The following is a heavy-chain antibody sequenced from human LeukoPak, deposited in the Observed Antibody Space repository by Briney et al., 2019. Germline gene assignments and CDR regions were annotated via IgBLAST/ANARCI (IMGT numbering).Heavy chain of an antibody. CDR1: GFTFSSYS. V-gene: IGHV3-21*01. CDR2: IRSSSSYI. Sequence: GGSLRLSCAASGFTFSSYSMNWVRQAPGKGLEWVSSIRSSSSYIYYADSLKGRFTISRDNAKNSLYLQMNSLRAEDTAVYYCAREDPWLSKGVAYWGQGTLVTVSS. CDR3: AREDPWLSKGVAY. J-gene: IGHJ4*02. D-gene: IGHD5-24*01.